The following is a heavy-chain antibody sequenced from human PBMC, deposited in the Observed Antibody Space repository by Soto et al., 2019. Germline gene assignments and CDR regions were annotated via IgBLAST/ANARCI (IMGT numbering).Heavy chain of an antibody. CDR1: GYSFTSYW. CDR3: ARSGDSSPSYFPWFDP. CDR2: IYPGDSDT. D-gene: IGHD6-6*01. J-gene: IGHJ5*02. Sequence: GESLKISCKGSGYSFTSYWIGWVRQMPGKGLEWMGIIYPGDSDTRYSPSFQGQVTISADKSISTAYLQWSSLKASDTAMYYCARSGDSSPSYFPWFDPWGQGTLVTVSS. V-gene: IGHV5-51*01.